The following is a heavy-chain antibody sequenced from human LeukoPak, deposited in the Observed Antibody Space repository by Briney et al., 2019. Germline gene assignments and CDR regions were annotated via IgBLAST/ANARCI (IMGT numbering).Heavy chain of an antibody. J-gene: IGHJ4*02. CDR3: ARAEVLPDFYDTSGGFDY. Sequence: PSETLSLNCTVSGYSISSGYYWGWIRRPPGKGLEWIGSIYHSGSTNYNPSLKSRVTISVDTSKNQFSLKLSSVTAADTAVYYCARAEVLPDFYDTSGGFDYWGQGTLVTVSS. D-gene: IGHD3-22*01. V-gene: IGHV4-38-2*02. CDR1: GYSISSGYY. CDR2: IYHSGST.